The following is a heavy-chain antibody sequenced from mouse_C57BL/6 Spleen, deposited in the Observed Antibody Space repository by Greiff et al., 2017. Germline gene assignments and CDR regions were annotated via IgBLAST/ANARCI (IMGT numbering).Heavy chain of an antibody. D-gene: IGHD2-4*01. CDR2: IYPGSGNT. CDR1: GYTFTDYY. V-gene: IGHV1-76*01. Sequence: VQLQQSGAELVRPGASVKLSCKASGYTFTDYYINWVKQRPGQGLEWIARIYPGSGNTYYNEKFKGKATLTAEKSSSTAYMQLSSLTSEDSAVYFCARDDYALLDYWGQGTSVTVSS. J-gene: IGHJ4*01. CDR3: ARDDYALLDY.